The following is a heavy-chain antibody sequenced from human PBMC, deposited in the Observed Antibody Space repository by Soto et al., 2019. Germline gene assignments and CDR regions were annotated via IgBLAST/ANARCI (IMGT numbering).Heavy chain of an antibody. D-gene: IGHD6-6*01. CDR2: IYYSGST. Sequence: QVQLQESGPGLVKPSQTLSLTCTVSGGSISSGGYYWSWIRQHPGKGLEWIGYIYYSGSTYYNPSLKCRVTLSVDTSKHQFSLKLSSVTAADTAVYYCARELPEYDVDWYFDLWGRGTLVTVSS. V-gene: IGHV4-31*03. J-gene: IGHJ2*01. CDR3: ARELPEYDVDWYFDL. CDR1: GGSISSGGYY.